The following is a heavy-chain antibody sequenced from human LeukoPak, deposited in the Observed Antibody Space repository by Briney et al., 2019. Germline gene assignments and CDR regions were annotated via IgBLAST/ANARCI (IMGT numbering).Heavy chain of an antibody. CDR2: ISAYNGNT. D-gene: IGHD5-18*01. Sequence: ASVKVSCKASGYTFTSYGISWVRQAPGQGLEWMGWISAYNGNTNYAQKLQGRVTMTTDTSTSTAYMELRSLRSEDTAIYYCATALRGFSYAYVEEHDAFDIWGQGTVVTVSS. CDR1: GYTFTSYG. V-gene: IGHV1-18*01. J-gene: IGHJ3*02. CDR3: ATALRGFSYAYVEEHDAFDI.